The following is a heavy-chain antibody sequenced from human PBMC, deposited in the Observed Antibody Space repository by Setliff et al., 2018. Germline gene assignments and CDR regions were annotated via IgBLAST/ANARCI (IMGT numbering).Heavy chain of an antibody. Sequence: GASVKVSCKASGYTFTSYAMHWVRQAPGRRLEWMGWINAGNGNTKYSQKFQGRVTITRDTSANTAYMELSSLRSEDTAVYYCARDTYIGDFWSGYYIQGRFDPWGQGTLVTVSS. J-gene: IGHJ5*02. V-gene: IGHV1-3*01. CDR1: GYTFTSYA. CDR3: ARDTYIGDFWSGYYIQGRFDP. CDR2: INAGNGNT. D-gene: IGHD3-3*01.